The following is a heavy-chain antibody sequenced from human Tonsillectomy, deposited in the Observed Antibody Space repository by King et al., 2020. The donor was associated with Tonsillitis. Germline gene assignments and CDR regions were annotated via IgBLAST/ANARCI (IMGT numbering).Heavy chain of an antibody. V-gene: IGHV4-30-4*01. CDR1: GGSISSGDYY. CDR3: ARAFGDSRCYYYIYYYHGLDV. Sequence: VQLQESGPGLVKASQTLSLTCTVSGGSISSGDYYWSWIRQPPGKGLEWIGYISYSGITYYNPSLKSRVTISVDTSKNQFSLKLSSVTAADTAAYYCARAFGDSRCYYYIYYYHGLDVWGQGTTVTVSS. CDR2: ISYSGIT. D-gene: IGHD3-22*01. J-gene: IGHJ6*02.